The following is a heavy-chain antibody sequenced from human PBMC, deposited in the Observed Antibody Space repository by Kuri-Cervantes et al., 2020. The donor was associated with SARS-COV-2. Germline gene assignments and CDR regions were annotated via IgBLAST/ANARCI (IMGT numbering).Heavy chain of an antibody. V-gene: IGHV3-21*01. J-gene: IGHJ4*02. CDR2: ISSSSSYI. Sequence: GGSLRLSCAASGFTFDDYAMHWVRQAPGKGLEWVSSISSSSSYIYYADSVKGRFTISRDNAKNSLYLQMNSLRAEDTAVYYCARDGAWGPVEGFDYWGQGTLVTVSS. D-gene: IGHD3-16*01. CDR1: GFTFDDYA. CDR3: ARDGAWGPVEGFDY.